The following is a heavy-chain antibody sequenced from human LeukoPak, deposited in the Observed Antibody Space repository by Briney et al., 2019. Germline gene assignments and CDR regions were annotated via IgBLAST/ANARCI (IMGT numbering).Heavy chain of an antibody. CDR1: GSPFTSYW. J-gene: IGHJ4*02. CDR2: IYPGDSDT. D-gene: IGHD4-23*01. V-gene: IGHV5-51*01. Sequence: GGSLKISCKGSGSPFTSYWIGWVRQVPGKGLEWMGIIYPGDSDTRYSPSFQGQVTISADKSISTAYLQWSSLKASDTAMYYCARQDYGDNDSPFDYWGQGTLVTVSS. CDR3: ARQDYGDNDSPFDY.